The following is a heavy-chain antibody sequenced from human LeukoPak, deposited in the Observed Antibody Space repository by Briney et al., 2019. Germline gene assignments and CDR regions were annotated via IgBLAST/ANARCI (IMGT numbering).Heavy chain of an antibody. D-gene: IGHD5-12*01. CDR2: ISYDGSNK. J-gene: IGHJ4*02. Sequence: PGRSLRLSCAASGFTFSSYGMHWVRQAPGKGLEWVAVISYDGSNKYYADSVKGRFTISRDNSKNTLYLQMNSLRAEDTAVYYCARVSSGYDQAFDYWGQGTLVTVSS. V-gene: IGHV3-30*03. CDR3: ARVSSGYDQAFDY. CDR1: GFTFSSYG.